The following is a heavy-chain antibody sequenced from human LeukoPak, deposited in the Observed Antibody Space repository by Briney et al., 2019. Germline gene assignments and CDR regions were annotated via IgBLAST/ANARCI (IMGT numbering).Heavy chain of an antibody. D-gene: IGHD3-3*01. CDR3: ATAPPTSGIHYDFWSGLGLSYYYYMDV. J-gene: IGHJ6*03. CDR2: FDPEDGET. Sequence: ASVKVSCKVSGYTLTELSMHWVRQAPGKGLEWMGGFDPEDGETIYAQKFQGRVTMTEDTSTDTAYMALSSLRSEDTAVYYCATAPPTSGIHYDFWSGLGLSYYYYMDVWGKGTTVTVSS. CDR1: GYTLTELS. V-gene: IGHV1-24*01.